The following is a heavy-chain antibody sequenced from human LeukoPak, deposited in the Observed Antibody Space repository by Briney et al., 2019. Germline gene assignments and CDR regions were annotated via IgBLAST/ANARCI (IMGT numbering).Heavy chain of an antibody. CDR2: FDPEDGET. CDR1: GYTLTELS. J-gene: IGHJ3*02. CDR3: ATDQKLTNQLADAFDI. D-gene: IGHD2-2*01. Sequence: ASVKVSCKVSGYTLTELSMHWVRQAPGKGLEWMGGFDPEDGETIYAQKFQGRVTMTEDTSTDTAYMELSSLRSEDTAVYYCATDQKLTNQLADAFDIWGQGTMVIVSS. V-gene: IGHV1-24*01.